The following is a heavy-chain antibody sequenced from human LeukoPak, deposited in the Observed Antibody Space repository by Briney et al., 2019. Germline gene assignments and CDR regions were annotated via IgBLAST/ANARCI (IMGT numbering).Heavy chain of an antibody. Sequence: SETLSLTCAVYGGSFSGYYWSWIRQPPGKGLEWIGEINHSGSTNYNPSLKSRVTISVDTSKNQFSLKLSSVTAADTAVYYCARYVWGSYRQDDAFDIWGQGTMVTVSS. CDR3: ARYVWGSYRQDDAFDI. V-gene: IGHV4-34*01. D-gene: IGHD3-16*02. CDR1: GGSFSGYY. CDR2: INHSGST. J-gene: IGHJ3*02.